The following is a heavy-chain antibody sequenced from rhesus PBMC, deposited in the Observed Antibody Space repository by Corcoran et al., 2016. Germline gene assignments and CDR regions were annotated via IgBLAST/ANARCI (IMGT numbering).Heavy chain of an antibody. CDR3: ASDYYDSGYFDY. J-gene: IGHJ4*01. V-gene: IGHV4-169*02. D-gene: IGHD3-28*01. Sequence: QLQLQESGPGLVKPSETLSVTCAVPGGSISSSYWSWIRQAPGKGLEWIGDIYGSGSSTNSNPSLKSRVTLSVDTSKNQLSLKLSSVTAADTAVYYCASDYYDSGYFDYWGQGVLVTVSS. CDR1: GGSISSSY. CDR2: IYGSGSST.